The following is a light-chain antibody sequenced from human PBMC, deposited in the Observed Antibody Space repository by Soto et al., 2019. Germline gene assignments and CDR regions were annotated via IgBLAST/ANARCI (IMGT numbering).Light chain of an antibody. CDR3: QSYDSSLRGSV. V-gene: IGLV1-40*01. CDR2: GNS. Sequence: QSVLTQPPSVSGAPGQRVTISCTGSSSNIGAGYDVHWYQQLPGTAPKLLIHGNSNRPSGVPDRFSGSKFGTSASLAITGLQAEDEADYYCQSYDSSLRGSVFGEGTKLTVL. CDR1: SSNIGAGYD. J-gene: IGLJ2*01.